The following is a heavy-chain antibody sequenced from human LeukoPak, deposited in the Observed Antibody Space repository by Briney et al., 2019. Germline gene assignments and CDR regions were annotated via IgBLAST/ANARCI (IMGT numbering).Heavy chain of an antibody. CDR2: IYYSGST. Sequence: QASETLSLTCTVSGGSISSYYWSWIRQPPGKGLEWIGYIYYSGSTNYNPSLKSRVTISVDTSKNQFSLKLSSVTAADTAVYYCARDRSGGEMAKLGFDPWGQGTLVTVSS. CDR3: ARDRSGGEMAKLGFDP. J-gene: IGHJ5*02. V-gene: IGHV4-59*01. D-gene: IGHD5-24*01. CDR1: GGSISSYY.